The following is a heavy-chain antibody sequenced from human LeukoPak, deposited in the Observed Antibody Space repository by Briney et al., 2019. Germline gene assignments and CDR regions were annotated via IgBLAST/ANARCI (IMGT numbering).Heavy chain of an antibody. Sequence: GGSLRLSCAASGFTFSSYGMSWVRQAPGKGLEWVSAISGSGNSTYYADSVKGRFTISRDNSKNTLFLQMTSLRAEDTAVYYCAKPARTDYTDYWGQGTLVTVSS. CDR2: ISGSGNST. J-gene: IGHJ4*02. V-gene: IGHV3-23*01. D-gene: IGHD1-14*01. CDR3: AKPARTDYTDY. CDR1: GFTFSSYG.